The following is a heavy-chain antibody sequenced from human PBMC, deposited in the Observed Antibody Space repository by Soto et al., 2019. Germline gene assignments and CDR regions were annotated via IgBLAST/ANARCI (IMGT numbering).Heavy chain of an antibody. J-gene: IGHJ6*03. CDR2: ISGSGGST. CDR3: AKLPRMDIVVVPAAMAPYYYYYYMDV. D-gene: IGHD2-2*03. Sequence: GGSLRLSCAASGSTFSSYAMSWVRQAPGKGLEWVSAISGSGGSTYYADSVKGRFTISRDNSKNTLYLQMNSLRAEDTAVYYCAKLPRMDIVVVPAAMAPYYYYYYMDVWGKGTTVTVSS. V-gene: IGHV3-23*01. CDR1: GSTFSSYA.